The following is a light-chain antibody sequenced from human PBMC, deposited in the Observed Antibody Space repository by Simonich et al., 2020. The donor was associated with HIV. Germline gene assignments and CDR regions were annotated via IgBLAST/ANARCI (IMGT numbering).Light chain of an antibody. CDR1: SSDVGSYNL. J-gene: IGLJ2*01. CDR2: EGI. V-gene: IGLV2-23*03. CDR3: CSYAGSSTFVV. Sequence: QSALTQPASVSGSPGQSITISCTETSSDVGSYNLVSWYQHYPGKAPKLMISEGIKRPSGVSKRFSGSKSGNTASLTISGLQAEDEADYYCCSYAGSSTFVVFGGGTKLTVL.